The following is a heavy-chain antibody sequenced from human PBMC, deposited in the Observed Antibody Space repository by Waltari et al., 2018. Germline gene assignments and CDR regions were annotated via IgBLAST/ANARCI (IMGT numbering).Heavy chain of an antibody. CDR3: ARMDIVVVPAH. V-gene: IGHV4-39*01. CDR1: GGSISSNSYY. CDR2: IYYSGST. Sequence: QLQLQESGSGLVKPSETLSLTCTVSGGSISSNSYYWGWIRQPPGKGLEWIGSIYYSGSTYYNPSLKSRVTISVDTSKNQFSMKLSSVTAADTAVYYCARMDIVVVPAHWGQGTLVTVSS. D-gene: IGHD2-2*03. J-gene: IGHJ4*02.